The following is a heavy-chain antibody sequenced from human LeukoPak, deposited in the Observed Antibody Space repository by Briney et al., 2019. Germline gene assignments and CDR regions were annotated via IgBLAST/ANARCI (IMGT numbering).Heavy chain of an antibody. Sequence: PGGSLRLSCAASGFTFDIYGMNWIRQAPGKGLEWVSHISSGSSPKYYADSVRGRFTISRDNAKKSQYLQMNSLRVEDTAVYYCARGDDGAYWGQGTLVTVSS. J-gene: IGHJ4*02. V-gene: IGHV3-48*04. D-gene: IGHD3-16*01. CDR3: ARGDDGAY. CDR2: ISSGSSPK. CDR1: GFTFDIYG.